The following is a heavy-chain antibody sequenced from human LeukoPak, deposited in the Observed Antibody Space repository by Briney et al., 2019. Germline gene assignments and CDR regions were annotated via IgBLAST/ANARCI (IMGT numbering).Heavy chain of an antibody. V-gene: IGHV4-4*09. CDR3: ARGYHYDSSALGV. CDR1: GGSISSYY. Sequence: SETLSLTCTVSGGSISSYYWNWIRQPPGKGLEWIGYIYSSGSTNYNPSLKSRVTISVDMSKNQFSLKLTSVTAADTAVYYCARGYHYDSSALGVWGKGTTVTVSS. D-gene: IGHD3-22*01. CDR2: IYSSGST. J-gene: IGHJ6*04.